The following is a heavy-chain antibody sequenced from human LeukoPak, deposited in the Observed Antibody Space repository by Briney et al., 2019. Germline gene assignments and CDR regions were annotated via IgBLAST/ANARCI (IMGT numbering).Heavy chain of an antibody. CDR2: IFPNLGTT. CDR3: ATTNDGGGYQWGDFFDF. V-gene: IGHV1-69*06. J-gene: IGHJ4*02. CDR1: GGTSNSHA. Sequence: SVKVSCQATGGTSNSHAISWVRQAPGQGLEWMGGIFPNLGTTNRAHSFHDRVTLTAHKSTKTDYMELTRQTSNDTAVYYCATTNDGGGYQWGDFFDFWGQGTLVTVSS. D-gene: IGHD1-26*01.